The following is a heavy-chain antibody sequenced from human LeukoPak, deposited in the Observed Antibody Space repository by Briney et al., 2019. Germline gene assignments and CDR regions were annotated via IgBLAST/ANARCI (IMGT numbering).Heavy chain of an antibody. CDR1: GYTFSSYG. CDR2: IATYNSKT. D-gene: IGHD6-13*01. J-gene: IGHJ5*02. CDR3: ARDMVGLAADGNWFDP. V-gene: IGHV1-18*01. Sequence: GASVKVSCKASGYTFSSYGISWVRQAPGQGLEWMGWIATYNSKTKYAEKVQGRVTMTTDTSTTTAYMELRTLRPDDTAVYYCARDMVGLAADGNWFDPWGQGTLVTVSS.